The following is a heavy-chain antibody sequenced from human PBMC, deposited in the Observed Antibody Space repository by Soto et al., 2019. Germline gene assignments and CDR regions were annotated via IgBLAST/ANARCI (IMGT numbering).Heavy chain of an antibody. V-gene: IGHV3-48*02. CDR3: ARDLVRGPTYYYDSSGYYYRDY. CDR1: GFTFSSYS. D-gene: IGHD3-22*01. Sequence: PGGSLRLSCAASGFTFSSYSMNWVRQAPGKGLEWVSYISSSSSTIYYADSVKGRFTISRDNAKNSLYLQMNSLRDEDTAVYYCARDLVRGPTYYYDSSGYYYRDYWGQGTLVTVSS. CDR2: ISSSSSTI. J-gene: IGHJ4*02.